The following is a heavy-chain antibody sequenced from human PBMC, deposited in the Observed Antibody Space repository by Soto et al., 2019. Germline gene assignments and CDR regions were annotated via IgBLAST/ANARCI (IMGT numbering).Heavy chain of an antibody. CDR1: GFSFSIYS. D-gene: IGHD2-8*01. CDR3: ARDSPYCTNGVCYSEYYYGMDV. Sequence: GGSLRLSCAASGFSFSIYSMNWVRQAPGKGLEWVSYISSSSSTIYYADSVKGRFTISRDNAKNSLYLQMNSLRDEDTAVYYCARDSPYCTNGVCYSEYYYGMDVWGQGTTVTVSS. J-gene: IGHJ6*02. CDR2: ISSSSSTI. V-gene: IGHV3-48*02.